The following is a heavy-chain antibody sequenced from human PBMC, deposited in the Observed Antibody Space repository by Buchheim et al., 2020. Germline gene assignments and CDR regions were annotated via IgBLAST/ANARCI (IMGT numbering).Heavy chain of an antibody. CDR1: GGSISSGDYY. D-gene: IGHD2-2*01. V-gene: IGHV4-30-4*01. J-gene: IGHJ6*02. CDR2: IYYSWST. Sequence: QVQLQESGPGLVKPSQTLSLTCTVSGGSISSGDYYWSWIRQPPGKGLEWIGYIYYSWSTYYNPSLTSRVTISVDTSKNQFSLKLSSVTAADTAVYYCARGGYGPYCSSTSCYEDYYYGMDVWGQGTT. CDR3: ARGGYGPYCSSTSCYEDYYYGMDV.